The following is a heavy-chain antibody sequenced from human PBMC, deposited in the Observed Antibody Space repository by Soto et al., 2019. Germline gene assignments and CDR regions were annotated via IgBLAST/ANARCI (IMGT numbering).Heavy chain of an antibody. Sequence: GGSLRLSCAASGFTFSSYAMHWVRQAPGKGLEWVAVISYDGSNKYYADSVKGRFTISRDNSKNTLYLQMNSLRAEDTAVYYCARTSAVVTPYFDYWGQGTLVTVSS. CDR2: ISYDGSNK. CDR1: GFTFSSYA. J-gene: IGHJ4*02. CDR3: ARTSAVVTPYFDY. V-gene: IGHV3-30-3*01. D-gene: IGHD2-21*02.